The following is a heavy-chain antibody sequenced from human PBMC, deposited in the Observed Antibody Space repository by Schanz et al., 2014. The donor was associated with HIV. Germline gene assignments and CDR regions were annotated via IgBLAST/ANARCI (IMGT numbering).Heavy chain of an antibody. Sequence: QLVQSGPEVKKPGTSVKVSCKASGYSFTSYDINWVRQATGLGLEWMGWMNPNSGYTGYAQKFQGRVTMTRHTPTSTAYMELSSLRSDDTAVYYCARMSPSSTSYGDAFDVWGQGTMITVSS. CDR3: ARMSPSSTSYGDAFDV. CDR1: GYSFTSYD. CDR2: MNPNSGYT. D-gene: IGHD2-2*01. V-gene: IGHV1-8*01. J-gene: IGHJ3*01.